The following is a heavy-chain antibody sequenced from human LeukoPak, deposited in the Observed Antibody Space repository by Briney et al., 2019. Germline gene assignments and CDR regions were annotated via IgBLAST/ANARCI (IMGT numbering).Heavy chain of an antibody. CDR1: GFTLITYS. CDR2: ISSSSDTI. D-gene: IGHD3-3*01. CDR3: TTDPMRADYDFWSGYYHDY. V-gene: IGHV3-48*01. Sequence: GGSLRLSCAASGFTLITYSMNWVRQAPGKGLEWVSYISSSSDTIYYADSVKGRFTISRDNAKNSLYLQMNSLKTEDTAVYYCTTDPMRADYDFWSGYYHDYWGQGTLVTVSS. J-gene: IGHJ4*02.